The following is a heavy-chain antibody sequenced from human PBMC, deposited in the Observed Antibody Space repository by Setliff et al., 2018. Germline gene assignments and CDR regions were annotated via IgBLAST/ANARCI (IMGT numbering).Heavy chain of an antibody. CDR2: ISSGSISTT. D-gene: IGHD4-4*01. Sequence: PGGSLRLSCAASGFTFSNYSMNWLRQAPGKGLEWVSYISSGSISTTHYADSVRGRFTVSRDNAKNTLYLEMNNLRAEDSAVYYCARRGTTAFDFWGLGTLVTVSS. CDR1: GFTFSNYS. V-gene: IGHV3-48*01. CDR3: ARRGTTAFDF. J-gene: IGHJ4*02.